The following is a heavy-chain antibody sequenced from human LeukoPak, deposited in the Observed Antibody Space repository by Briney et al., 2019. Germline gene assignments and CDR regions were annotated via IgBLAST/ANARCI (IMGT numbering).Heavy chain of an antibody. D-gene: IGHD6-13*01. CDR3: ARAPGIAAAGTSLGQGSLDP. CDR2: IIPILGIA. Sequence: GASVKVSCKASGYSFINYYLHWVRQAPGQGLEWMGRIIPILGIANYAQKFQGRVTITADKSTSTAYMELSSLRSEDTAVYYCARAPGIAAAGTSLGQGSLDPWGQGTLVTVSS. V-gene: IGHV1-69*04. CDR1: GYSFINYY. J-gene: IGHJ5*02.